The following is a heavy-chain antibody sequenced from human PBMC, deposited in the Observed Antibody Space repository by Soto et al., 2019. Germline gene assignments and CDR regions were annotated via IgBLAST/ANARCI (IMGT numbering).Heavy chain of an antibody. CDR1: GLHVSGYW. Sequence: GGPLGLSCAASGLHVSGYWMHWARQAPGKGLVWVSQINGDGSGTIYADSVKGRVIISRDNAKNTLYLQMNSLRAEDTAVYYCARVMGGSGGKGDPLAYWLDPWGQGTQVTVSS. V-gene: IGHV3-74*01. CDR2: INGDGSGT. J-gene: IGHJ5*02. CDR3: ARVMGGSGGKGDPLAYWLDP. D-gene: IGHD2-15*01.